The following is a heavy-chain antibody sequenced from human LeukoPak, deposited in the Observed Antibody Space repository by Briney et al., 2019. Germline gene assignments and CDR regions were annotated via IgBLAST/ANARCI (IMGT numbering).Heavy chain of an antibody. CDR1: GFTFSSYG. Sequence: GGSLRLSCSASGFTFSSYGMHWVRQAPGKGLVWVAFIRYDGSDKYYAESVKGRFTISRDNSKNTLYLQMNSLRTEDTAVYYCAKDERVILTNMDVWGKGTTVTISS. V-gene: IGHV3-30*02. D-gene: IGHD2-21*01. CDR2: IRYDGSDK. J-gene: IGHJ6*03. CDR3: AKDERVILTNMDV.